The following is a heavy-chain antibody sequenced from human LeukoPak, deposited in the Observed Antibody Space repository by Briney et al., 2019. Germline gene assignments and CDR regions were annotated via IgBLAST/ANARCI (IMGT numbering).Heavy chain of an antibody. CDR1: GYSISSGYY. CDR3: ARGLEWSGYYTGYYYYYMDV. D-gene: IGHD3-3*01. V-gene: IGHV4-38-2*01. CDR2: IYHNGNT. J-gene: IGHJ6*03. Sequence: SETLSLTCAVSGYSISSGYYWGWIRQPPRKGLEWIGSIYHNGNTYYNPSLKSRVTISVDTSKNQFSLKLSSVTAADTAVYYCARGLEWSGYYTGYYYYYMDVWGKGTTVTVSS.